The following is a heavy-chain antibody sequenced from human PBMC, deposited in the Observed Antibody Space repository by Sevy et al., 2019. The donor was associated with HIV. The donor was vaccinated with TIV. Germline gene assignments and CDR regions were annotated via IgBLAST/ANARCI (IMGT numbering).Heavy chain of an antibody. V-gene: IGHV3-7*03. J-gene: IGHJ4*02. CDR3: ARESSYDYVWESYRRYGYYFDY. D-gene: IGHD3-16*02. Sequence: GGSLRLSCAASGFTFSSYWMSWVRQAPGKGLEWVANIKQDGSEKYYVDSVKGRFTISRDNAKNSLYLQMNSLRAEDTAVYYCARESSYDYVWESYRRYGYYFDYWGQGTLVTVSS. CDR2: IKQDGSEK. CDR1: GFTFSSYW.